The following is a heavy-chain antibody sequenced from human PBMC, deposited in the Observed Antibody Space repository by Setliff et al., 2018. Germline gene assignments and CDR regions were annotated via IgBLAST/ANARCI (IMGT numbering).Heavy chain of an antibody. CDR2: IHPDDSDT. V-gene: IGHV5-51*01. J-gene: IGHJ3*02. D-gene: IGHD1-26*01. Sequence: PGESLKISCKVSGYTFTSYWIGWVRQAPGEGLEWMGVIHPDDSDTRYSPSFQGQVTISVDKSISTAYLQWSSLKASDTAIYYCARVGPLTDDAFDIWGQGTMVTVSS. CDR3: ARVGPLTDDAFDI. CDR1: GYTFTSYW.